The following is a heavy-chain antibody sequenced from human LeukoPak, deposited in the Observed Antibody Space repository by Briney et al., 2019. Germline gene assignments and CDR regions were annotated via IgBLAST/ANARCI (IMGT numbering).Heavy chain of an antibody. CDR3: ARAVAGTFYYYYYMDV. Sequence: GGSLRLSCAASGFTFSSYWMSWVRQAPGKGLEWVANIKQGGSEKYYVDSVKGRFTISRDNAKNSLYLQMNSLRAEDTAVYYCARAVAGTFYYYYYMDVWGKGTTVTVSS. CDR1: GFTFSSYW. D-gene: IGHD6-19*01. V-gene: IGHV3-7*01. J-gene: IGHJ6*03. CDR2: IKQGGSEK.